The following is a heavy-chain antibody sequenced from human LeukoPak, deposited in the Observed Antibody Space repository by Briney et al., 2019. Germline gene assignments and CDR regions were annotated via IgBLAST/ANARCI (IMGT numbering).Heavy chain of an antibody. J-gene: IGHJ5*01. V-gene: IGHV1-69*05. Sequence: ASVKVSCKASGGTFSKYGISWVRQAPGQGLEWMGGIIPIFGTANYAQKFQGRVTITTDESTNTAYMELSSLRSEDTAVYYCAREGSVVVDTNWFDPWGQGTLVTVSS. D-gene: IGHD2-2*01. CDR3: AREGSVVVDTNWFDP. CDR2: IIPIFGTA. CDR1: GGTFSKYG.